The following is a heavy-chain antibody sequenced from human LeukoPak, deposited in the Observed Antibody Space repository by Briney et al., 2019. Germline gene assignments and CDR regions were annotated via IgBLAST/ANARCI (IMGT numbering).Heavy chain of an antibody. D-gene: IGHD4-11*01. V-gene: IGHV3-53*01. CDR1: GFTVISNY. CDR3: ARETVTTIDY. J-gene: IGHJ4*02. CDR2: IYGGGST. Sequence: PGGSLRLSCAASGFTVISNYMSWVRQAPGKGLEWVSVIYGGGSTYYADSVKGRFTISRDNSKNTLYLQMNSLRAEDTAVYYCARETVTTIDYWGQGTLVTVSS.